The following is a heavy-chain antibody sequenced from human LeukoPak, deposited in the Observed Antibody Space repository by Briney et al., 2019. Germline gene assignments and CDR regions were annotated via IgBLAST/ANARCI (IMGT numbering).Heavy chain of an antibody. CDR1: GFTFDDYG. CDR3: AKSAVAGLYYYYGMDV. D-gene: IGHD6-19*01. Sequence: GGSLRLSCVASGFTFDDYGMIWVRHAPGKGLEWVSGINWNGGSTGYADFVKGRFTISRDNAKNSLYLQMNSLRAEDTALYYCAKSAVAGLYYYYGMDVWGQGTTVTVSS. V-gene: IGHV3-20*04. CDR2: INWNGGST. J-gene: IGHJ6*02.